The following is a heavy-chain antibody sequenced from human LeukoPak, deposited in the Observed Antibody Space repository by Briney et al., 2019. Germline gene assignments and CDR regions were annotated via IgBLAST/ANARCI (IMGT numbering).Heavy chain of an antibody. Sequence: PGGSLRLSCAASGFTFDDYAMHWVRQAPGKGLEWVSAISGSGVSTYYADSVKGLFTISRDNSKNTLYLQMNSLRVEDTAVYYCAKGRQGIAAQTPYDYWGQGTLVTVSS. CDR1: GFTFDDYA. CDR2: ISGSGVST. D-gene: IGHD6-25*01. J-gene: IGHJ4*02. V-gene: IGHV3-23*01. CDR3: AKGRQGIAAQTPYDY.